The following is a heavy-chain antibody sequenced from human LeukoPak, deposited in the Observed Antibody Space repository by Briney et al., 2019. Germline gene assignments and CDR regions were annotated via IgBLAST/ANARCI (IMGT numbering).Heavy chain of an antibody. D-gene: IGHD3-22*01. CDR3: AIDSSSWPIEYLQH. CDR1: GFPLSSYS. Sequence: GGSLKLSFSTSGFPLSSYSMNLVRPASGKGPEGVLYISSGSDAMYYADSVKGRFTISRDDAKESLFLQMHGLRDEDTAVYYCAIDSSSWPIEYLQHWGQGTLLTVSS. V-gene: IGHV3-48*02. J-gene: IGHJ1*01. CDR2: ISSGSDAM.